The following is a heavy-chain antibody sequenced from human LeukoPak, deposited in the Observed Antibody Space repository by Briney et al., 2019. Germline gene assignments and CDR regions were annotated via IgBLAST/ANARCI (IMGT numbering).Heavy chain of an antibody. Sequence: SETLSLTCTVFGGSFSSYYWTWVRQPAGKGLEWIGRIYTTGTSKYNPSLQSRVTMSVDKSKRQFSLNVTSATAADTAVYYCARAGDPSYYDRRGYYFAFWGQGIQVTVSS. D-gene: IGHD3-22*01. CDR1: GGSFSSYY. V-gene: IGHV4-4*07. CDR3: ARAGDPSYYDRRGYYFAF. J-gene: IGHJ4*02. CDR2: IYTTGTS.